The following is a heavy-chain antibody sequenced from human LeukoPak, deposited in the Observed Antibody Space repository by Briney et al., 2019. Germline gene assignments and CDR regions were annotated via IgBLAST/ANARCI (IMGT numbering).Heavy chain of an antibody. D-gene: IGHD3-9*01. CDR3: ARDLTGHFDY. CDR2: INAGNGNT. J-gene: IGHJ4*02. CDR1: GYTFTSYA. Sequence: ASVKVSCKASGYTFTSYAMHWVRQAPGQRLEWMGWINAGNGNTKYSQKFQGRVTITRDTSASTVYMELSSLRSEDTAVYYCARDLTGHFDYWGQGTLVTVSS. V-gene: IGHV1-3*01.